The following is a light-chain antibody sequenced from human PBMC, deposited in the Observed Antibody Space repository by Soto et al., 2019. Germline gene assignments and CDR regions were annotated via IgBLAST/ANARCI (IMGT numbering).Light chain of an antibody. CDR3: SSYTSSSTYV. Sequence: QSALTQPASVSGSPGQSITISCTGSSSDVGRYNIVSWYQQHPGKAPKLMIYEVSNRPSGVSNRFSGSKSGNTASLTISGLQAEDEADYYCSSYTSSSTYVFGTGTKVTVL. V-gene: IGLV2-14*02. J-gene: IGLJ1*01. CDR2: EVS. CDR1: SSDVGRYNI.